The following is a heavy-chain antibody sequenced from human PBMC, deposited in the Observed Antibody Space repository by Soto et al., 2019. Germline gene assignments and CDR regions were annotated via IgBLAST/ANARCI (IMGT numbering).Heavy chain of an antibody. Sequence: EVQLLESGGGLVQPGGSLRLSCAASGFTFSSYAMSWVRQAPGKGLEWGSAISGSGGSTYYADSVKGRFTISRDNSKNTLYLQMNSLRAEDTAVYYCARRSSGWYFHYWGQGTLVTVSS. CDR3: ARRSSGWYFHY. V-gene: IGHV3-23*01. D-gene: IGHD6-19*01. J-gene: IGHJ4*02. CDR2: ISGSGGST. CDR1: GFTFSSYA.